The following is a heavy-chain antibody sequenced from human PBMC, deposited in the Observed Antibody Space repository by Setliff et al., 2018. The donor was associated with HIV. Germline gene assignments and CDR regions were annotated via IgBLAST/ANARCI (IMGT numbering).Heavy chain of an antibody. CDR3: ARYSYGYVRDLRFDP. J-gene: IGHJ5*02. Sequence: SETLSLTCTVSGGSISSYYWSWIRQPPGKGLEWIGYINYSGSTNYNPSLQSRVTISVDTSKNHFSLKLTSVTAADTAVYYCARYSYGYVRDLRFDPWGQGTLVTSP. V-gene: IGHV4-59*08. CDR2: INYSGST. CDR1: GGSISSYY. D-gene: IGHD5-18*01.